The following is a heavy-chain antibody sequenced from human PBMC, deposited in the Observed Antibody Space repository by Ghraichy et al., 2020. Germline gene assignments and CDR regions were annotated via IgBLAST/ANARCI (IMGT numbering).Heavy chain of an antibody. V-gene: IGHV3-23*01. CDR2: ISGSGGST. D-gene: IGHD6-13*01. Sequence: GESLNISCAASGFTFSNYVMSWVRQAPGKELEWVSAISGSGGSTYYTESLKGRFTISRDNSKNTLILQMNSLRAEDTAVYYCAKGIAAGTTTISYYYNGMDIWGQGTKVTVSS. CDR3: AKGIAAGTTTISYYYNGMDI. CDR1: GFTFSNYV. J-gene: IGHJ6*02.